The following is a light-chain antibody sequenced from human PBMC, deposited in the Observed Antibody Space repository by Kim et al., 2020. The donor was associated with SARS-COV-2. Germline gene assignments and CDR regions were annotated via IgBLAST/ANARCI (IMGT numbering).Light chain of an antibody. CDR1: QGISSY. CDR2: VAS. CDR3: QQLNTYPLT. V-gene: IGKV1-9*01. J-gene: IGKJ4*01. Sequence: DTQLTQSPSFLSASVGDRVTITCRASQGISSYLAWYQQKPGEAPKLLIYVASTLHTGVPSGFSGSGSGTEFTLAINSLQPEDSATYYCQQLNTYPLTFGGGTKVDIK.